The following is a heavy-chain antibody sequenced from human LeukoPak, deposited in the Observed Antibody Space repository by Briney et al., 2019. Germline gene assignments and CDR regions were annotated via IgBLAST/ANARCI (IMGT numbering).Heavy chain of an antibody. D-gene: IGHD6-13*01. CDR2: IIPIFGTA. CDR3: ARPRGQYSSIQSNAFDI. CDR1: GGTFSSYA. J-gene: IGHJ3*02. V-gene: IGHV1-69*06. Sequence: ASVKVSCKASGGTFSSYAISWVRQAPGQGLEWMGGIIPIFGTANYAQKFQSRVTITADRSTSTAYMELSSLRSEDTAVYYCARPRGQYSSIQSNAFDIWGQGTMVTVSS.